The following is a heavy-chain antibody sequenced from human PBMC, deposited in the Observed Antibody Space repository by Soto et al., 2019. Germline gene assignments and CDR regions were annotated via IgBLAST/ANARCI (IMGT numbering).Heavy chain of an antibody. CDR3: ATALNGSGSPYYFVH. J-gene: IGHJ4*02. CDR2: INPSGGST. Sequence: ASVKVSCKASGYTFTSYYMHWVRQAPGQGLEGMGIINPSGGSTSYAQKFQGRVTMTRDTSTSTVYMELSSLRSEDTAVYYCATALNGSGSPYYFVHWGQGTLVPVSS. D-gene: IGHD3-10*01. CDR1: GYTFTSYY. V-gene: IGHV1-46*03.